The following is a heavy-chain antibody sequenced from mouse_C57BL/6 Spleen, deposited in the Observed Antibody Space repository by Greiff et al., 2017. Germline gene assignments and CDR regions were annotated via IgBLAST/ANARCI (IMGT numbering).Heavy chain of an antibody. V-gene: IGHV5-17*01. CDR1: GFTFSDYG. J-gene: IGHJ1*03. CDR2: ISSGSSTI. CDR3: APYYYGSSYGYFDV. D-gene: IGHD1-1*01. Sequence: EVKLMESGGGLVKPGGSLKLSCAASGFTFSDYGMHWVRQAPEKGLEWVAYISSGSSTIYYADTVKGRFTISRDNAKNTLFLQMTSLRSEDTAMYYCAPYYYGSSYGYFDVWGTGTTVTVSS.